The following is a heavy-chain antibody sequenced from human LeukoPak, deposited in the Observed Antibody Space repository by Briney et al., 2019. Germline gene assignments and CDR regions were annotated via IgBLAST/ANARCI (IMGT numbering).Heavy chain of an antibody. V-gene: IGHV4-4*09. CDR3: ARHARRDAYNPNDY. D-gene: IGHD5-24*01. J-gene: IGHJ4*02. Sequence: PSETLSLSCTVSGGSISSYYWSWIRQPPGKELQWIGYIHSTGTTKFNPSLESRVTMPVDTSKNQFSLKLSSVTAADTAVYYCARHARRDAYNPNDYWGQGTLVTVSS. CDR1: GGSISSYY. CDR2: IHSTGTT.